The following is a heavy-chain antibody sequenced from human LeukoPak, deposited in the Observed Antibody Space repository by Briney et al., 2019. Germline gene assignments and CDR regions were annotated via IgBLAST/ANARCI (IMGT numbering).Heavy chain of an antibody. CDR2: IQYDGNSK. Sequence: GGSLRLSCAASRFTFNNYGMHWVRQAPGKGLESVAFIQYDGNSKYYIDSVKGRFSISRDNSKNTLYLQMNSLRPEDTAVYFCAKAVVGYTYAFDSWGQGTLVTVSS. CDR3: AKAVVGYTYAFDS. D-gene: IGHD5-18*01. CDR1: RFTFNNYG. V-gene: IGHV3-30*02. J-gene: IGHJ4*02.